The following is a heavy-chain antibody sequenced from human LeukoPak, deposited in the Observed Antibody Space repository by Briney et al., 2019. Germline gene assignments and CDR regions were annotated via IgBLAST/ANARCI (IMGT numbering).Heavy chain of an antibody. Sequence: SVKVSCKASGGTFSSYAISWVRHAPGQGLEWMGGIIPIFGTANYAQKFQGRVTITADKSTSTAYMELSSLRSEDTAVYYCARGRVYYDILTGYYPDYYFDYWGQGTLVTVSS. J-gene: IGHJ4*02. CDR3: ARGRVYYDILTGYYPDYYFDY. CDR2: IIPIFGTA. D-gene: IGHD3-9*01. CDR1: GGTFSSYA. V-gene: IGHV1-69*06.